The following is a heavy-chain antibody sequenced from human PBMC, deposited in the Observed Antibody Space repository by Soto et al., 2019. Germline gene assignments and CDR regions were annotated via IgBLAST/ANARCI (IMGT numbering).Heavy chain of an antibody. D-gene: IGHD2-21*02. CDR3: ARGRSYCGGDCYSDYFDY. V-gene: IGHV4-59*01. CDR1: GGFSSSYY. CDR2: VYYGGIT. J-gene: IGHJ4*02. Sequence: SETLSPTCTVSGGFSSSYYWTWIRQPPGEELEWIGFVYYGGITNYNPSLESRVTISVDTSEDQFSLKLNSVTAADTAVYYCARGRSYCGGDCYSDYFDYWGQGTPVTVSS.